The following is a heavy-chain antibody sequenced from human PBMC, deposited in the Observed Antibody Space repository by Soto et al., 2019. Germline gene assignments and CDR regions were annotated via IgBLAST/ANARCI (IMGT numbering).Heavy chain of an antibody. J-gene: IGHJ3*02. V-gene: IGHV4-28*01. CDR1: GYSISSSNW. CDR3: ARSNWNHGSGAFDI. CDR2: IYYSGST. D-gene: IGHD1-1*01. Sequence: PSETLSLTCAVSGYSISSSNWWGWIRQPPGKGLEWIGYIYYSGSTYYNPSLKSRVTMSVDTSKNQFSLKLSSVTAVDTAVYYCARSNWNHGSGAFDIRGQGTMVTVSS.